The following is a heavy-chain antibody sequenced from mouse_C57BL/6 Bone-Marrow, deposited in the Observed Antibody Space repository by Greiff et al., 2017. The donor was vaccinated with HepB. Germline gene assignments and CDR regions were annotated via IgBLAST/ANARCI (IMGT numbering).Heavy chain of an antibody. J-gene: IGHJ3*01. V-gene: IGHV7-1*01. Sequence: EVKVVESGGGLVQSGRSLRLSCATSGFTFSDFYMEWVRQAPGKGLEWIAASRNKANDYTTEYSASVKGRFIVSRDTSQSILYLQMNALRAEDTAIYYCARDDYYGSSYVRFAYWGQGTLVTVSA. CDR2: SRNKANDYTT. CDR3: ARDDYYGSSYVRFAY. D-gene: IGHD1-1*01. CDR1: GFTFSDFY.